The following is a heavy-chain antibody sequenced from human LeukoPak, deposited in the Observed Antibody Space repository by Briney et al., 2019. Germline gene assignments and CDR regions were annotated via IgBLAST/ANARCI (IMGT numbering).Heavy chain of an antibody. J-gene: IGHJ6*04. V-gene: IGHV3-7*03. CDR1: GFTFSSYW. CDR3: ARETQGSGSSYYYHGMDV. D-gene: IGHD3-10*01. CDR2: IKQDGSEK. Sequence: QPGGSLRLSCAASGFTFSSYWMSWVRQAPGKGLEWVANIKQDGSEKYYVDSVKGRFTISRDNAKNSLYLQMNSLRAEDTAVYYCARETQGSGSSYYYHGMDVWGKGTTVTVSS.